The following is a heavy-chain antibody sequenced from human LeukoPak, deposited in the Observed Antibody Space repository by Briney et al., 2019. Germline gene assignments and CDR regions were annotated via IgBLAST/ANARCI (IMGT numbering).Heavy chain of an antibody. D-gene: IGHD3/OR15-3a*01. V-gene: IGHV4-39*01. CDR2: IYYTGNT. CDR3: ARQTGSGLFILP. Sequence: SETLSLTCTVSGDFISSSNSYWGWLRQPPGKGLEWIGSIYYTGNTYYNASLKSRVSISVDMSKNQFSLRLTSVTAADTAVYYCARQTGSGLFILPGGQGTLVTVSS. CDR1: GDFISSSNSY. J-gene: IGHJ4*02.